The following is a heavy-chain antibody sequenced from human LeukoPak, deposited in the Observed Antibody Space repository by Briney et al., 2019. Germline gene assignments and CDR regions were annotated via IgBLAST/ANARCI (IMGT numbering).Heavy chain of an antibody. CDR1: GGTFNNYI. CDR3: ATSPLVLAAADAVAFDY. Sequence: ASVKVSCKASGGTFNNYIFSWVRQAPGQGLEWLGGIIPIFPTTNYAQKFQARVTITADESISTVYLELSSLRSEDTAVYFCATSPLVLAAADAVAFDYWGQGTLVTVSS. J-gene: IGHJ4*02. CDR2: IIPIFPTT. D-gene: IGHD6-13*01. V-gene: IGHV1-69*13.